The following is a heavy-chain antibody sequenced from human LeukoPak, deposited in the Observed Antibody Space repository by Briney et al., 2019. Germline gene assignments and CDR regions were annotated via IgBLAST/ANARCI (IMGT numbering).Heavy chain of an antibody. Sequence: ASVKVSCKASGYTFTSYAMHWVRQAPGQRLEWMGWINAGNGNTKYSQKFQGRVTITRDTSASTAYMELSSLRSEDTAVYYCARVGYSRSQSIPDDYWGQGTLVTVSS. CDR1: GYTFTSYA. J-gene: IGHJ4*02. CDR2: INAGNGNT. V-gene: IGHV1-3*01. CDR3: ARVGYSRSQSIPDDY. D-gene: IGHD6-13*01.